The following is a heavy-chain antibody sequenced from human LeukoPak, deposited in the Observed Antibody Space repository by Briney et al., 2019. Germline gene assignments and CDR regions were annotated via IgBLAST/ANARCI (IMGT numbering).Heavy chain of an antibody. D-gene: IGHD3-10*01. Sequence: PGTSLRLSCVGSGFTFSSYGIHWVRRLPGKGPEWVAIISYDGSSEFYADSVKGRFKISRDNSKNTVNLQMNSLGVEDTAVYYCAKGLGPLVRGVVPRTYYMDVWGRGTTVTVSS. CDR2: ISYDGSSE. J-gene: IGHJ6*03. CDR3: AKGLGPLVRGVVPRTYYMDV. V-gene: IGHV3-30*18. CDR1: GFTFSSYG.